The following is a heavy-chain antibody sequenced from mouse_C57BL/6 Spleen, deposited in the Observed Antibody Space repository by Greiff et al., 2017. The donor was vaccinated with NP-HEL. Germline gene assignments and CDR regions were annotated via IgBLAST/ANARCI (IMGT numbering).Heavy chain of an antibody. V-gene: IGHV5-17*01. CDR1: GFTFSDYG. D-gene: IGHD2-10*01. CDR3: AMRPTMLNQAWFAY. CDR2: ISSGSSTI. J-gene: IGHJ3*01. Sequence: EVRLVESGGGLVKPGGSLKLSCAASGFTFSDYGMHWVRQAPEKGLEWVAYISSGSSTIYYADTVKGRFTLSRYNAKNTLFLQMTSMRSEDKAMYYCAMRPTMLNQAWFAYWGQGTLVTVSA.